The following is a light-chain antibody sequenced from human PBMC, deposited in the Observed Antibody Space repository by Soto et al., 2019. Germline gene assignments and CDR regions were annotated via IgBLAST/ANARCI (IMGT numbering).Light chain of an antibody. V-gene: IGKV3-11*01. J-gene: IGKJ3*01. CDR1: QSVGSF. Sequence: EIVLTQSPATLSLSPGERATLSCRASQSVGSFLAWYQQKSGQAPRLLIYDASNRAPGIPARFSGSVSGTDLTLTISSLEPEDFAVYYCQHRSNWLGTFGPGTKVDIK. CDR2: DAS. CDR3: QHRSNWLGT.